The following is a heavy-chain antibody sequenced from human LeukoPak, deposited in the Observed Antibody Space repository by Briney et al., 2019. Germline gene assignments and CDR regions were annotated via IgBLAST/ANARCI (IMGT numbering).Heavy chain of an antibody. CDR1: GFTFSSYA. V-gene: IGHV3-23*01. J-gene: IGHJ5*02. Sequence: GGSLRLSCAASGFTFSSYAMSWVRQAPGKGLEWVSAISGSGGSTYYADSVKGRFTISRDNSKNTLYLQMNSLRAEDTAVYYCAKDRCSSTICYSDSNRFDPWGQGNLVTVSS. D-gene: IGHD2-2*01. CDR3: AKDRCSSTICYSDSNRFDP. CDR2: ISGSGGST.